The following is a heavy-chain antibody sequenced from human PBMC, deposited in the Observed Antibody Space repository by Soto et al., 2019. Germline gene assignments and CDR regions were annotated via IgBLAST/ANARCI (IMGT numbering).Heavy chain of an antibody. Sequence: SETLSLTCTVSGGSITPYYWTWVRQAPRKGLEWIGYIYYSGSTNYNPSLKSRVTFSIDTSKNQLSLRLTSVTAADTAVYYCARQIEDYRDYYYYYMDVWGKGTTVTVSS. CDR3: ARQIEDYRDYYYYYMDV. J-gene: IGHJ6*03. V-gene: IGHV4-59*08. CDR2: IYYSGST. CDR1: GGSITPYY. D-gene: IGHD4-17*01.